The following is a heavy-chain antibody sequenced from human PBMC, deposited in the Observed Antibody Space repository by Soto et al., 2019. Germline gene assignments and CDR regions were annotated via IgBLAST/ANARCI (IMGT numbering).Heavy chain of an antibody. V-gene: IGHV6-1*01. D-gene: IGHD3-9*01. CDR3: ARTLRYFDWLLYYYYYGMDV. CDR1: GDSVSSNSAA. Sequence: SQTLSLTCAISGDSVSSNSAAWNWIRQSPSRGLEWLGGTYYRSKWYNDYAVSVKSRITINPDTSKNQFSLQLNSVTPEDTAVYYCARTLRYFDWLLYYYYYGMDVWGQGTTLTVSS. CDR2: TYYRSKWYN. J-gene: IGHJ6*02.